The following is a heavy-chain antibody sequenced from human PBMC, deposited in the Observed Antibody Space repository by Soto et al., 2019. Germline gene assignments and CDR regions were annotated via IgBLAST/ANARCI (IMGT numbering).Heavy chain of an antibody. Sequence: AAVKVSCKASTETFNNYGIDWVRQAPGQGLEWMGWISTYNGNTNTYHKKRFQGRFTMTADAASNAAYMELRSLAPDDTAFYYGAREGQKNVYTSIGPWGQGTLVTVSS. CDR2: ISTYNGNTNT. CDR1: TETFNNYG. J-gene: IGHJ5*02. CDR3: AREGQKNVYTSIGP. D-gene: IGHD1-1*01. V-gene: IGHV1-18*04.